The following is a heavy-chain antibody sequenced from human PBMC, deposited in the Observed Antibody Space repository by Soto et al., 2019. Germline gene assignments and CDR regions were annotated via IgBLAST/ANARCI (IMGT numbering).Heavy chain of an antibody. CDR1: GFTFSSYA. J-gene: IGHJ3*02. Sequence: GGSLRLSCAASGFTFSSYAMSWVRQAPGKGLEWVSAISGSGGSTYYADSVKGRFTISRDNSKNTLYLQMNSLRAEDTAVYYCAKDILRGYCSSTSCPLRAFDIWGQGTMVTVSS. D-gene: IGHD2-2*01. CDR3: AKDILRGYCSSTSCPLRAFDI. CDR2: ISGSGGST. V-gene: IGHV3-23*01.